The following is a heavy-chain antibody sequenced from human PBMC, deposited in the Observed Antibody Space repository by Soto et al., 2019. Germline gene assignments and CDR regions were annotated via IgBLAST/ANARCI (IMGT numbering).Heavy chain of an antibody. CDR3: FGGAICDDKSAPIYARFD. J-gene: IGHJ2*01. CDR1: GGSITSSSYY. Sequence: QLHLRESGPGLVKPSETLSLTCTVSGGSITSSSYYWGWIRQPPGKGLEWIGSIYYSGSTYYNPSLKILVNKSVGDSKNLLSFTPRRSSDLKSYFSRRFGGAICDDKSAPIYARFD. D-gene: IGHD3-16*01. V-gene: IGHV4-39*01. CDR2: IYYSGST.